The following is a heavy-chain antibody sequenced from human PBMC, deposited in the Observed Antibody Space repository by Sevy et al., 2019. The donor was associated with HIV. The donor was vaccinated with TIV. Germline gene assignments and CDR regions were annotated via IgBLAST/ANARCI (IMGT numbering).Heavy chain of an antibody. Sequence: SETLSLTCAVYGGSFSDYSWSWIRQPPGKGLEWIGEINHSGRTNYNPSLKSRVTISVDTSKNQFSLKLSSVTAADTAVYYCARWRGTRITMIVVVVTGYFDYWGQGTLVTVSS. CDR1: GGSFSDYS. D-gene: IGHD3-22*01. CDR2: INHSGRT. V-gene: IGHV4-34*01. J-gene: IGHJ4*02. CDR3: ARWRGTRITMIVVVVTGYFDY.